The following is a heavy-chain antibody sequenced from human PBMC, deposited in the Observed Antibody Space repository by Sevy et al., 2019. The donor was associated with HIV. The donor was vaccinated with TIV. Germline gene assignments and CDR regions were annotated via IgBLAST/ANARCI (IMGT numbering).Heavy chain of an antibody. Sequence: GGSLRLSCAASGFPFSVYPMHCVRQAPDKRLEWVAVISSDGSAKYYSDSVRGRFTFSRDNSRNTLYLQMSSLRTEDXXXXXXXXXXXGITDDYWGQGTLVTVSS. D-gene: IGHD3-10*01. CDR3: XXXXXGITDDY. V-gene: IGHV3-30*15. J-gene: IGHJ4*02. CDR2: ISSDGSAK. CDR1: GFPFSVYP.